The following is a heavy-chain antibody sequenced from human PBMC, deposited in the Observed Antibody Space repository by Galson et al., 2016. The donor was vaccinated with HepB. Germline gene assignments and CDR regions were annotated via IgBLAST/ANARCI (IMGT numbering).Heavy chain of an antibody. CDR3: ARDLGWGVGAASDY. J-gene: IGHJ4*02. CDR2: ISPYNGNT. Sequence: SVKVSCKASGYTFTSNGITWVRQAPGQGLEWMGWISPYNGNTNYAQKLQGRVTMTTDTSTSTAYMELRSLRSDDTAVYYYARDLGWGVGAASDYWGQGTLVTVSS. V-gene: IGHV1-18*04. CDR1: GYTFTSNG. D-gene: IGHD1-26*01.